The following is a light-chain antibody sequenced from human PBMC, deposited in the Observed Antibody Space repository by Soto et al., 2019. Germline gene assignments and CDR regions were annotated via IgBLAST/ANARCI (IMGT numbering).Light chain of an antibody. Sequence: QSVLTQPASVSGSPXQSITXSXTXTSSDVGGYNYVSWYQQHPGKAPKLMIYEVSNRPSGVSNRFSGSKSGNTASLTISGLQAEDEADYYCSSYTSSSTWVFGGGTKLTVL. J-gene: IGLJ3*02. CDR3: SSYTSSSTWV. CDR2: EVS. V-gene: IGLV2-14*01. CDR1: SSDVGGYNY.